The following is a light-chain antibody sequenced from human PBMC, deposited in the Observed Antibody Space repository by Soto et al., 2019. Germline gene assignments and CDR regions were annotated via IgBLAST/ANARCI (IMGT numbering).Light chain of an antibody. CDR2: GAS. Sequence: EIVLTQSPGTLSLSPGERATLSCRASQSVSSSYLAWYQQKPGQAPRLLIYGASSRATGLPDRFSGSGSATDFTLTISRLDPEDFAVYYCQQYRTFGQGTKLEIK. V-gene: IGKV3-20*01. CDR3: QQYRT. CDR1: QSVSSSY. J-gene: IGKJ2*02.